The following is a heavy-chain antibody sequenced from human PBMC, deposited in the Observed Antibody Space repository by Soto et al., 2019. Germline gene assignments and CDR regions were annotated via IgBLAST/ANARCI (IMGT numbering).Heavy chain of an antibody. J-gene: IGHJ4*02. D-gene: IGHD5-12*01. Sequence: GGSLRLSCAASGFTFSSYSMNWVRQAPGKGLEWVSSISSSSSYIYYADSVKGRFTVSRDNAKNSLYLQMNSLRAEDTAVYYCASHVDIVATIGYFDYWGQGTLVTASS. CDR3: ASHVDIVATIGYFDY. V-gene: IGHV3-21*01. CDR1: GFTFSSYS. CDR2: ISSSSSYI.